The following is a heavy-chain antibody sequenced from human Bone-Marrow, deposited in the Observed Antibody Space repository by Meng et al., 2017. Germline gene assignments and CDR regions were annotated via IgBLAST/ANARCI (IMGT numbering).Heavy chain of an antibody. V-gene: IGHV3-7*01. CDR1: GFSFSRYW. D-gene: IGHD2-15*01. Sequence: GESLKISCAASGFSFSRYWMSWVRQAPGKGLEWVANIKEDGSEKYYVDFVKGRFTVSRDNGKSSLYLQMNSLRAEDTAVYYCARDFCSGGSCFRLPQGYFDYWGQGTLVTVSS. CDR2: IKEDGSEK. J-gene: IGHJ4*02. CDR3: ARDFCSGGSCFRLPQGYFDY.